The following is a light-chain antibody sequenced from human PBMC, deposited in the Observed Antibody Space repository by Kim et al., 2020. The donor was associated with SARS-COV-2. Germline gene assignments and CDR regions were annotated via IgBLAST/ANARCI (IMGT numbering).Light chain of an antibody. Sequence: QSHTISCHETRSDGCSYNRVSWYQHPPATAPKLIIYEVSNRPSGVPVRFSGSKSGNTASLTISGLQAEDEADYYCSSYTTSNTGVFGTGTKVTVL. J-gene: IGLJ1*01. CDR3: SSYTTSNTGV. CDR1: RSDGCSYNR. V-gene: IGLV2-18*02. CDR2: EVS.